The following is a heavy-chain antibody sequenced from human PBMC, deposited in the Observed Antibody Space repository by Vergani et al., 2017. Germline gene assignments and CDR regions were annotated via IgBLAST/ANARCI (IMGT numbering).Heavy chain of an antibody. J-gene: IGHJ6*03. CDR1: GGSISSSSYY. CDR2: IYYSGST. Sequence: QLQLQESGPGLVKPSETLSLTCTVSGGSISSSSYYWGWIRQPPGKGLEWIGSIYYSGSTYYNPSLKSRVTISVDTSKNQFSLKLSSVTAADTAVYYCARGRYCSSTSCHANYYYYMDVWGKGTTVTVSS. D-gene: IGHD2-2*01. V-gene: IGHV4-39*01. CDR3: ARGRYCSSTSCHANYYYYMDV.